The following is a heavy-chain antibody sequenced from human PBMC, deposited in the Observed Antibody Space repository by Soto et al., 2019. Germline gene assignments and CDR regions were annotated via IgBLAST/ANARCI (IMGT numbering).Heavy chain of an antibody. J-gene: IGHJ5*02. CDR1: GFTFSGYT. CDR3: ARRNLEGGWLDP. V-gene: IGHV3-21*01. Sequence: EVYLVESGGGLVKPGGSLRLSCAASGFTFSGYTMTWVRQALGKGLEWVSAISFSSNNIYYADSLKGRFTISRDNANNSLYLQMNSLRAEDTAGYYCARRNLEGGWLDPWGQGTLVTVSS. CDR2: ISFSSNNI.